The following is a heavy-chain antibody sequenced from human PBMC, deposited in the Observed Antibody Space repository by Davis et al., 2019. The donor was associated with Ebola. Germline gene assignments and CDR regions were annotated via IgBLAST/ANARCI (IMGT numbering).Heavy chain of an antibody. CDR3: ARGEGVYCTGGVCYKVDDAFDI. V-gene: IGHV1-24*01. J-gene: IGHJ3*02. CDR1: GYTLMESS. CDR2: FDPEEFET. D-gene: IGHD2-8*02. Sequence: ASVKVSCKVSGYTLMESSIHWVRQAPGKGLEWMGGFDPEEFETIYAQKVEGRVTMTEDTSTNTAYMELSSLRSEDTAVYYCARGEGVYCTGGVCYKVDDAFDIWGQGTMVTVSS.